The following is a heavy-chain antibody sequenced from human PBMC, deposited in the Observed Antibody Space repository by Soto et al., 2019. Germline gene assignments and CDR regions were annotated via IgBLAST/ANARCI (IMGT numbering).Heavy chain of an antibody. J-gene: IGHJ6*02. CDR3: ARGVAAGVQNSRGMDV. CDR1: GGSISSGGYS. Sequence: QLQLQESGSGLVKPSQTLSLTCAVSGGSISSGGYSWSWIRQPPGKGLEWIGYIYHSGSTYYNPSLKSRVTISVDRSKNQFSLKLSSVTAADTAVYYCARGVAAGVQNSRGMDVWGQGTTVTVSS. V-gene: IGHV4-30-2*01. CDR2: IYHSGST. D-gene: IGHD6-13*01.